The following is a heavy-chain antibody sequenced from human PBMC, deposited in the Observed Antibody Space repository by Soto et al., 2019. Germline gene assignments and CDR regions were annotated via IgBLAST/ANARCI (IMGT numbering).Heavy chain of an antibody. CDR2: FDPEDGET. D-gene: IGHD4-17*01. CDR1: GYTLTELS. Sequence: ASVKVSCKVSGYTLTELSMHWVRQAPGKGLEWMGGFDPEDGETIYAQKFQGRVTMTEDTSTDTAYMELSSQRSEDTAVYYCATGSTVTTNFDYWGQGTLVTVSS. CDR3: ATGSTVTTNFDY. V-gene: IGHV1-24*01. J-gene: IGHJ4*02.